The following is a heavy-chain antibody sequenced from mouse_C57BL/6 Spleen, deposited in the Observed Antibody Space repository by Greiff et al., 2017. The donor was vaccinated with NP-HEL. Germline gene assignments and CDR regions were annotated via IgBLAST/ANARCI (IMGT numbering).Heavy chain of an antibody. V-gene: IGHV1-81*01. CDR3: ARRGGLLLYYAVDY. J-gene: IGHJ4*01. Sequence: QVQLQQSGAELARPGASVKLSCKASGYTFTSYGISWVKQRTGQGLEWIGEIYPRSGNTYYNEKFKGKATLTADKSSSTAYMELRSLTSEDSAVYYCARRGGLLLYYAVDYWGQGTSVTVSS. D-gene: IGHD1-1*01. CDR2: IYPRSGNT. CDR1: GYTFTSYG.